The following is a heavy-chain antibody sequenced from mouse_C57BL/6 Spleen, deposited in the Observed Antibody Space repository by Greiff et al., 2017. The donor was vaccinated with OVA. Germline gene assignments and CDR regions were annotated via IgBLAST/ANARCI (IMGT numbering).Heavy chain of an antibody. V-gene: IGHV1-52*01. D-gene: IGHD2-3*01. J-gene: IGHJ2*01. CDR3: ARWGGYSYYFDY. CDR1: GYTFTSYW. Sequence: VKLQQPGAELVRPGSSVKLSCKASGYTFTSYWMHWVKQRPIQGLEWIGNIDPSDSETHYNQKFKDKATLTVDKSSSTAYMQLSSLTSEDSAVYYCARWGGYSYYFDYWGQGTTLTVSS. CDR2: IDPSDSET.